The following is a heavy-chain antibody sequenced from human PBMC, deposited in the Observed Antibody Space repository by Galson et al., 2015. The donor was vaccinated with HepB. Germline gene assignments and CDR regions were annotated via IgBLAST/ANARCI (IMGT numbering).Heavy chain of an antibody. V-gene: IGHV3-73*01. CDR1: GFGFSDSA. CDR2: IRGKSINYAT. D-gene: IGHD6-13*01. J-gene: IGHJ4*02. CDR3: TRQGEAGLFDY. Sequence: SLRLSCAASGFGFSDSAIHWVRQASGKGLEWVGRIRGKSINYATEYSASVKGRFTISRDDSKNTAFLQMNSLKTDDTAIYHCTRQGEAGLFDYWGQGTLVTVSS.